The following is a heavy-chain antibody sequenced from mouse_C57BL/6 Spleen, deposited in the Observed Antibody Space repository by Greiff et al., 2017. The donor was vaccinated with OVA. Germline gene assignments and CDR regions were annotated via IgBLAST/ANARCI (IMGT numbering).Heavy chain of an antibody. V-gene: IGHV10-1*01. D-gene: IGHD2-4*01. Sequence: EVQLVESGGGLVQPKGSLKLSCAASGFSFNTYAMNWVRQAPGKGLEWVARIRSKSNNYATYYADSVKDRFTISRDDSESMLYLQMNNLKTEDTAMYYGVRHGYDYDGYFDYWGQGTTLTVSS. CDR1: GFSFNTYA. CDR2: IRSKSNNYAT. CDR3: VRHGYDYDGYFDY. J-gene: IGHJ2*01.